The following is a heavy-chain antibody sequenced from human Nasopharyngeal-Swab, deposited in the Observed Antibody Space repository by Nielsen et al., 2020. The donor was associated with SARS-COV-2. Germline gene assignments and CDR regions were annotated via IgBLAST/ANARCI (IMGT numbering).Heavy chain of an antibody. V-gene: IGHV3-33*01. D-gene: IGHD6-13*01. Sequence: GESLKISCAASGFTFSSYGMHWVRQAPGKGLEWVAVIWYDGSNKYYADSVKGRFTISRDNSKNTLYLQMNSLRAEDTAVYYCTRDFSAAAGSFDIWGQGTMVTVSS. CDR2: IWYDGSNK. J-gene: IGHJ3*02. CDR1: GFTFSSYG. CDR3: TRDFSAAAGSFDI.